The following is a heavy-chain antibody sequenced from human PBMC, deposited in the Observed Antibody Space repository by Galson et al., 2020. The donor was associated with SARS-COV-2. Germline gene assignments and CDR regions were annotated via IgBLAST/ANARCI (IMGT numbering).Heavy chain of an antibody. J-gene: IGHJ4*02. Sequence: GGTLRLSCAGSGFIFSDYYMSWIRQAPGKGLEWVSYISGSGTFIHYADSVKGRFTISRDNAKNLLYLQMNSLRADDTAVYYCASRSEDIFSGYPKWGQGTLVTVSS. CDR2: ISGSGTFI. CDR1: GFIFSDYY. D-gene: IGHD3-9*01. V-gene: IGHV3-11*01. CDR3: ASRSEDIFSGYPK.